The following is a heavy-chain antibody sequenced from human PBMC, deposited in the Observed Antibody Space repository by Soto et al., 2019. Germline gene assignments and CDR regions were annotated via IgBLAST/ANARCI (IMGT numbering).Heavy chain of an antibody. J-gene: IGHJ4*02. D-gene: IGHD2-2*02. CDR3: AKEGNTRYYFDY. CDR1: GFTFSHYA. V-gene: IGHV3-23*01. CDR2: ISGSGGST. Sequence: EVQLLESGGGLVQPGGSLRLSCEASGFTFSHYAMSWVRQPPGKGLEWVSAISGSGGSTYYADSVKGRFTISRDNSKNTLYLQMNSLRAEDTAVYYCAKEGNTRYYFDYWGQGTLVTVSS.